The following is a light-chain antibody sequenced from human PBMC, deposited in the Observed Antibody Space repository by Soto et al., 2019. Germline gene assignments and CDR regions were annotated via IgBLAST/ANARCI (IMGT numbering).Light chain of an antibody. CDR3: ISFTTRATYV. CDR1: SSDVGNSDY. Sequence: SALHQPASVYGSPGQSITISYNGTSSDVGNSDYVSWYQQHPGKVPKLMIYDVSNRPSGVSNRFSGSKSGNTASLTISGLQAEDEADYYCISFTTRATYVFGTGTKVTVL. CDR2: DVS. J-gene: IGLJ1*01. V-gene: IGLV2-14*01.